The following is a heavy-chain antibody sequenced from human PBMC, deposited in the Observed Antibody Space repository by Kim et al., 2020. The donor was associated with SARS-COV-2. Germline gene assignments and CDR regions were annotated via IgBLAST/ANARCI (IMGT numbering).Heavy chain of an antibody. CDR1: GFTFNTYW. J-gene: IGHJ6*02. Sequence: GGSLRLSCVASGFTFNTYWMHWIRQAPGKGLVWVSRMNADGNTINYADSVKGRFTISRDNARNTLYLQLNSLRAEDTAVYYCARDTSGRYRNYYYYYPMDVWGQGTTVTVSS. D-gene: IGHD1-26*01. CDR2: MNADGNTI. CDR3: ARDTSGRYRNYYYYYPMDV. V-gene: IGHV3-74*01.